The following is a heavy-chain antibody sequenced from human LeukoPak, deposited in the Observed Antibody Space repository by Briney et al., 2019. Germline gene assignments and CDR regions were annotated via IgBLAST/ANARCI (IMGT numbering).Heavy chain of an antibody. D-gene: IGHD3-22*01. V-gene: IGHV4-39*07. CDR3: TRGSIAYYYMDV. CDR1: GGSISSNSYY. J-gene: IGHJ6*03. CDR2: IYYSGST. Sequence: KTSETLSLACTVSGGSISSNSYYWGWFRQPPGKGLEWIGNIYYSGSTYYNPSLKSRVTISVDTSKNQFSLKLTSVTAADTAVYYCTRGSIAYYYMDVWGKGTTVTISS.